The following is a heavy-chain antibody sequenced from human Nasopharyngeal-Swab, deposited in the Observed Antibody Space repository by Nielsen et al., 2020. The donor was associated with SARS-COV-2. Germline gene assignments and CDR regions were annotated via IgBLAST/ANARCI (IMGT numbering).Heavy chain of an antibody. Sequence: SVKVSCKASGGTFSSYAISWVRQAPGQGLEWMRGIIPIFGTGNYAQKFQGRVTITADESTSTAYMELSSLRSEDTAVYYCARAPRGWYDYYYYGMDVWGQGTTVTVSS. CDR1: GGTFSSYA. J-gene: IGHJ6*02. CDR3: ARAPRGWYDYYYYGMDV. D-gene: IGHD6-19*01. CDR2: IIPIFGTG. V-gene: IGHV1-69*13.